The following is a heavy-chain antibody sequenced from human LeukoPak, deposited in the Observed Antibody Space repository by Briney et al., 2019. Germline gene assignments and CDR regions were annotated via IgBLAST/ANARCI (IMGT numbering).Heavy chain of an antibody. V-gene: IGHV3-9*01. Sequence: GRSLRLSCAASGFTFDDFAMHWVRQTPGKGLQWVSGISWNSGNIGYADHVRGRFTISRDNAKNSLHLQMNSLTTEDTALYYCAKFSGSDYQPGYFDHWGQGTVVTVSS. CDR1: GFTFDDFA. J-gene: IGHJ4*02. CDR3: AKFSGSDYQPGYFDH. D-gene: IGHD2-21*01. CDR2: ISWNSGNI.